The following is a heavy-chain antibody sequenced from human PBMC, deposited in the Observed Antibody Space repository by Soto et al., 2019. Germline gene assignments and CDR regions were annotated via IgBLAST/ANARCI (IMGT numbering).Heavy chain of an antibody. D-gene: IGHD3-3*01. CDR2: IIPIFGTA. J-gene: IGHJ6*02. CDR3: ARGRITIFGVVLYYYYGMDV. Sequence: SVKVSCKASGGTFSSYAISWVRRAPGQGLELMGGIIPIFGTANYAQKFQGRVTITADESTSTAYMELSSLRSEDTAVYYCARGRITIFGVVLYYYYGMDVWGQGTTVTVSS. V-gene: IGHV1-69*13. CDR1: GGTFSSYA.